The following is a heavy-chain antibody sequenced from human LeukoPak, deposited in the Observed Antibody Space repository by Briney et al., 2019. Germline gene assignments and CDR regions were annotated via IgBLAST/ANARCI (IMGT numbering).Heavy chain of an antibody. CDR2: IYNSETT. D-gene: IGHD3-9*01. CDR3: ARPSGDILTGYYGL. J-gene: IGHJ4*02. CDR1: GGSISSYY. V-gene: IGHV4-59*12. Sequence: PSETLSLTCTVSGGSISSYYWSWIRQPPGKGLEWVGYIYNSETTNYNPSLESRVTISVDTSKNQFSLKLRSVTAADTAVYYCARPSGDILTGYYGLWGQGTLVTVSS.